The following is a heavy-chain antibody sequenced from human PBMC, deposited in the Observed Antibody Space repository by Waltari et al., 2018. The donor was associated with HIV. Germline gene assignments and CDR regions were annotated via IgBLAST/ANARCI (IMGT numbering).Heavy chain of an antibody. Sequence: QAQLTQSGAEVKRTGASVRVSCKASGYTFSYYGVCWVRQAPGQGLEWMGGISGCDGKTQFAQRIQDRLTLTSDISTSTTYMELKNLRSDDTAVYYCARWGTATAGGMDVWGLGTPVTVSS. V-gene: IGHV1-18*01. CDR2: ISGCDGKT. CDR3: ARWGTATAGGMDV. CDR1: GYTFSYYG. J-gene: IGHJ6*02. D-gene: IGHD3-16*01.